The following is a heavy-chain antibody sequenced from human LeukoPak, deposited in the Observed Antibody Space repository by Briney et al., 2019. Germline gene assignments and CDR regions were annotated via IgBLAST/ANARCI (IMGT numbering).Heavy chain of an antibody. Sequence: VASVKVSSKASGGTFSSYAISWVRQAPGQGLEWMGGIIPIFGTANYAQKFQGRVTITADKSTSTAYMELSSLRSEDTAVYYCARESLDYGGNSFHWFDPWGQGTLVTVSS. CDR2: IIPIFGTA. CDR3: ARESLDYGGNSFHWFDP. J-gene: IGHJ5*02. CDR1: GGTFSSYA. D-gene: IGHD4-23*01. V-gene: IGHV1-69*06.